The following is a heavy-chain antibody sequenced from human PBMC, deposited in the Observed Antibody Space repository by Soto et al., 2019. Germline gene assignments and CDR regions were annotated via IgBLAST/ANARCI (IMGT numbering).Heavy chain of an antibody. V-gene: IGHV6-1*01. J-gene: IGHJ4*02. CDR1: GDSVSSNSAA. D-gene: IGHD1-26*01. Sequence: QTLSLTCGISGDSVSSNSAAWNWLRQSPSRGLEWLGRTYYRSKWYNDYAVSVESRITINPDTSKNHFSLQLNFVTPEDTAVYFCARGEQYSGRIFDYWGQGTLVTVSS. CDR3: ARGEQYSGRIFDY. CDR2: TYYRSKWYN.